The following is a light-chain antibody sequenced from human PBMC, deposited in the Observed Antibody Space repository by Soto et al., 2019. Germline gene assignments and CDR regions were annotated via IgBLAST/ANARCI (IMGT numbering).Light chain of an antibody. CDR3: SSYTSSSTLLYV. Sequence: QSALTQPASVSGSPGQSITISCTGTSSYVGGYNYVSWYQQHPGKAPKLMIYDVSNRPSGVSNRFSGSKSGNTASLTISGLQAEDEADYYCSSYTSSSTLLYVFGTGTQLTVL. CDR1: SSYVGGYNY. V-gene: IGLV2-14*01. J-gene: IGLJ1*01. CDR2: DVS.